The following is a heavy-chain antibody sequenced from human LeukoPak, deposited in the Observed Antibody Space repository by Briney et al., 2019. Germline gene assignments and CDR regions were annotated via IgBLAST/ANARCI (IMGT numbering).Heavy chain of an antibody. V-gene: IGHV3-30*18. CDR3: AKESAAAAMAY. J-gene: IGHJ4*02. CDR2: ISYDGSNK. Sequence: GGSLRLSCAASGFTFSSYGMHWVRQAPGKGLEWVAVISYDGSNKYYADSVKGRFTISRDNSKNTLYLQMNSLRAEDTAVYYCAKESAAAAMAYWGQGTLVTVSS. CDR1: GFTFSSYG. D-gene: IGHD2-2*01.